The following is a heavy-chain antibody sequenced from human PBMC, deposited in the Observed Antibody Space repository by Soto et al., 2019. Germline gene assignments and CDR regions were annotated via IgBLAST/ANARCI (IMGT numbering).Heavy chain of an antibody. CDR1: GGSISSGGYY. CDR2: IYYSGST. V-gene: IGHV4-31*03. D-gene: IGHD3-9*01. J-gene: IGHJ6*02. CDR3: ARAGPFGVTVVRYFDWLPSLYNFGLDV. Sequence: QVQLQESGPGLVKPSQTLSLTCTVSGGSISSGGYYWSWIRQHPGKGLEWIGYIYYSGSTYYNPSLKSRVTISVDTSKNHVSLKLSSVTAADTAVYYCARAGPFGVTVVRYFDWLPSLYNFGLDVWGQGTTVTVSS.